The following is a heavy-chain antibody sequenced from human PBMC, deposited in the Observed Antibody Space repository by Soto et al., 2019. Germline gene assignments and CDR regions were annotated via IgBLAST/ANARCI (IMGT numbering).Heavy chain of an antibody. CDR3: ARDVDSGYDSSYYYYYYMDV. CDR2: IKQDGSEK. D-gene: IGHD5-12*01. Sequence: GGSLRLSCAASGFTFSSYWMSWVRQAPGKGLEWVANIKQDGSEKYYVDSVKGRFTISRDNAKNSLYLQMNSLRAEDTAVYYCARDVDSGYDSSYYYYYYMDVWGKGTTVTVSS. CDR1: GFTFSSYW. V-gene: IGHV3-7*01. J-gene: IGHJ6*03.